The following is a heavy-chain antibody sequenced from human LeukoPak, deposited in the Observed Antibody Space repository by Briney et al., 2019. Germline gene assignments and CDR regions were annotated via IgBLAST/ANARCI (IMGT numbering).Heavy chain of an antibody. J-gene: IGHJ3*02. CDR2: IYHSGST. V-gene: IGHV4-30-2*01. CDR3: ARREGPGDAFDI. CDR1: GGSISSGGYY. Sequence: SETLSLTCTVSGGSISSGGYYWSWIRQPPGKGLEWIGYIYHSGSTYYNPSLKSRVTISVDTSKNQFSLKLSSVTAADTAVYYCARREGPGDAFDIWGQGTMVTVSS.